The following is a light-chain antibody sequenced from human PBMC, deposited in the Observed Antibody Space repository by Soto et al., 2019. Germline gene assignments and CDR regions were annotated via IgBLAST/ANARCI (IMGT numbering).Light chain of an antibody. CDR1: QPITSRY. V-gene: IGKV3-20*01. CDR2: RTF. Sequence: IVLTQSPGTLSLSPGERATLSCRASQPITSRYLAWYQHQPGQAPRLLIYRTFARAPGIPDRFSGGGSGTDFTLTISRLEREDFAVYYCQQYDTLPPTFGQGTRLDIK. J-gene: IGKJ5*01. CDR3: QQYDTLPPT.